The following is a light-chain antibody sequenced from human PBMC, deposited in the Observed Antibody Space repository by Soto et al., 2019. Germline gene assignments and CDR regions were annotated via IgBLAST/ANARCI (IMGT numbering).Light chain of an antibody. Sequence: QSVLTQPPSASGTPGQRVTISCSGSSSNIGSNFVYWYQHLPGTAPKLLMYTNNQRPSGVPDRFSGSKSGTSASLAISGLRSEDEADYYCASWDGRLSGHVFGTGTKVTVL. V-gene: IGLV1-47*02. CDR1: SSNIGSNF. J-gene: IGLJ1*01. CDR2: TNN. CDR3: ASWDGRLSGHV.